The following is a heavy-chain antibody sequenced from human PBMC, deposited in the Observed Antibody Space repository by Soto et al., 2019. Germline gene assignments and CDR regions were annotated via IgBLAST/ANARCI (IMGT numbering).Heavy chain of an antibody. CDR2: ISGGGSIT. J-gene: IGHJ4*02. Sequence: EVQLLESGGDLVQPGGSLRLSCAASGFTFTNYAMTWVRQAPGKGLEWVSTISGGGSITYYADSLKGRFTISRDNSKHTLYLQINSLRAEDTAVYYCAKTIRGGYSSSWYYFDYWGQGTLVTVSS. D-gene: IGHD6-13*01. V-gene: IGHV3-23*01. CDR3: AKTIRGGYSSSWYYFDY. CDR1: GFTFTNYA.